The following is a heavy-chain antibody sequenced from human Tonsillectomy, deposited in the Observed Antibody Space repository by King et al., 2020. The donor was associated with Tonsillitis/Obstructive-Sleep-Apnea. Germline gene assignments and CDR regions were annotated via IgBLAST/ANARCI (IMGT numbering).Heavy chain of an antibody. D-gene: IGHD3-9*01. CDR2: ISWNSGNI. J-gene: IGHJ4*02. Sequence: VQLVESGGGLVQPGRSLRLSCAASGFTFDDYAMHWVRQAPGKGLEWVSVISWNSGNIGYADSVEGRFTISRDNAKNSLYLQMNSLRAEDTALYYCAKAETHYEILTGYFPLIDYWGQGTLVTVSS. CDR3: AKAETHYEILTGYFPLIDY. CDR1: GFTFDDYA. V-gene: IGHV3-9*01.